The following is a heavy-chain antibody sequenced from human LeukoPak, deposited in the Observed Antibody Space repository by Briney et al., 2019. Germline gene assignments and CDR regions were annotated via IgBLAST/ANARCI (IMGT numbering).Heavy chain of an antibody. CDR2: IKQDGSEK. V-gene: IGHV3-7*01. Sequence: GGSLRLSCAASGFTFSSYWMSWARQAPGKGLEWVANIKQDGSEKYYVDSVKGRFTISRDNAKNSLYLQMNSLRAEDTAVYYCARDGRWLQSPIGYWGQGTLVTVSS. CDR3: ARDGRWLQSPIGY. D-gene: IGHD5-24*01. J-gene: IGHJ4*02. CDR1: GFTFSSYW.